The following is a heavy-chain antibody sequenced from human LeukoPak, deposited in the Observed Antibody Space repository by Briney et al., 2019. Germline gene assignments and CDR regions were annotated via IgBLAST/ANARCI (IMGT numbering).Heavy chain of an antibody. CDR1: GFTFSSYE. CDR3: ARVLGCTNGVCHDAFDI. V-gene: IGHV3-48*03. Sequence: PGGSLRLSCAASGFTFSSYEMNWVRQAPGKGLEWVSYISSSGSTIYYADSVKGRFAISRDNAKNSLYLQMNSLRAEDTAVYFCARVLGCTNGVCHDAFDIWGQGTVVTVSS. D-gene: IGHD2-8*01. J-gene: IGHJ3*02. CDR2: ISSSGSTI.